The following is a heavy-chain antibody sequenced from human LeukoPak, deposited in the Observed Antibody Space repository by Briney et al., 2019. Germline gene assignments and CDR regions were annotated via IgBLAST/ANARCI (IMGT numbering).Heavy chain of an antibody. CDR2: ISGSGGST. J-gene: IGHJ6*03. D-gene: IGHD5-12*01. V-gene: IGHV3-23*01. Sequence: GGSLRLSCAASGFTFSSYGMSWVRQAPGKGLEWVSAISGSGGSTYYADSVKGRFTISRDNSKNTLYLQMNSLRAEDTAVYYCAKGRLRYTYYYYYYMDVWGKGTTVTISS. CDR1: GFTFSSYG. CDR3: AKGRLRYTYYYYYYMDV.